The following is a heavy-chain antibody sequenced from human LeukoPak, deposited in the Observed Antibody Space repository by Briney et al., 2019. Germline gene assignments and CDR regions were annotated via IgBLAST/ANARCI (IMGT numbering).Heavy chain of an antibody. V-gene: IGHV3-23*01. CDR1: GFTSSSNA. J-gene: IGHJ6*04. D-gene: IGHD3-10*02. Sequence: GGSLRLSCAASGFTSSSNAMSWVRQAPGKGLEWVSVISGSGGGTHYADSVKGRFTISRDNSKNTLYLQMNSLRAEDTAVYYCAELGITMIGGVWGKGTTVTISS. CDR3: AELGITMIGGV. CDR2: ISGSGGGT.